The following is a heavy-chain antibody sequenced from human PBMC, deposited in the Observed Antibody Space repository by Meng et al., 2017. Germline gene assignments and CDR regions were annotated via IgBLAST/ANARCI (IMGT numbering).Heavy chain of an antibody. J-gene: IGHJ4*02. CDR3: AGRSSWYEDAFDY. CDR1: GYSFTSYW. Sequence: GESLKISRKGSGYSFTSYWIGWVRQMPEKGLEWMGIIYPGDSDTRYSPSFQGQVTISADKSLSTAYLQWSSLKASDTAMYYCAGRSSWYEDAFDYWGQGTMVTVSS. CDR2: IYPGDSDT. D-gene: IGHD6-19*01. V-gene: IGHV5-51*01.